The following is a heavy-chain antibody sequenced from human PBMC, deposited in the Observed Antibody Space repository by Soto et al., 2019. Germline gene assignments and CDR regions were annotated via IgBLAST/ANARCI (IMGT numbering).Heavy chain of an antibody. CDR2: INPNSGGT. V-gene: IGHV1-2*04. D-gene: IGHD3-3*01. CDR3: ARFDFWMSYYYMDV. J-gene: IGHJ6*03. Sequence: ASVKVSCKASGYTFTGYYMHWVRQAPGQGLEWMGWINPNSGGTNYAQKFQGWVTMTRDTSISTAYMELSRLRSDDTAVYYCARFDFWMSYYYMDVWGKGTTVTVSS. CDR1: GYTFTGYY.